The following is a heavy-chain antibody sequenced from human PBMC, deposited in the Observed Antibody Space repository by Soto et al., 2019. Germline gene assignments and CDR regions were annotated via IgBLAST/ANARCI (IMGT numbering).Heavy chain of an antibody. CDR3: ARGIVVVTQSRLGSVHT. Sequence: SDNVSCKPSAGTLTATAINSVRQAPGQGLEWMGGIIPIFGTANYEQKFQGRFTITADESTRTAYVELSSLRSADTSVYYWARGIVVVTQSRLGSVHTWGQGTLGNVSA. CDR1: AGTLTATA. J-gene: IGHJ4*03. D-gene: IGHD3-22*01. CDR2: IIPIFGTA. V-gene: IGHV1-69*13.